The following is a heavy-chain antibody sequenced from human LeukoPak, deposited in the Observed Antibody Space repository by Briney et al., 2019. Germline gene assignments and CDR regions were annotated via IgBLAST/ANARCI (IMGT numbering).Heavy chain of an antibody. Sequence: AGGSLRLSCAASGFTFSSYAMSWVRQAPGKGLEWGSGISGSGGRTYYADSVKGRFTISRDNSKNPMYLQTNSPRAEETAVYYCAKGYRVAAAGYFDYWGQGTLVTVSS. D-gene: IGHD6-13*01. CDR1: GFTFSSYA. CDR3: AKGYRVAAAGYFDY. J-gene: IGHJ4*02. CDR2: ISGSGGRT. V-gene: IGHV3-23*01.